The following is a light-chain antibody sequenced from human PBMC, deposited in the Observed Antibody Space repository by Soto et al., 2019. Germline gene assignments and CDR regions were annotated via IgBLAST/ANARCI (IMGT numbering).Light chain of an antibody. CDR3: CSYAGSSTYV. Sequence: QSALTQRASVSGSPGQSITISCPGTSSDVGSYNLVSWYQQHPGKAPKLMIYEGSKRPSGVSNRFSCSKSGNTASLTISALQAEDEADYYCCSYAGSSTYVFGTGTKVTVL. J-gene: IGLJ1*01. CDR2: EGS. V-gene: IGLV2-23*01. CDR1: SSDVGSYNL.